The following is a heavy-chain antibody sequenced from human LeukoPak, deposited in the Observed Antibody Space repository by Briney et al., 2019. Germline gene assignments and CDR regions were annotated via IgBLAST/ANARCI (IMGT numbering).Heavy chain of an antibody. D-gene: IGHD3-22*01. V-gene: IGHV3-23*01. CDR1: GFTFSSYA. CDR3: AKDSRVTMIVVVDYYYYYMDV. Sequence: SGGSLRLSCAASGFTFSSYAMSWVRQAPGKGLEWVSAISGSGGSTYYADSVKGRFTISRDNSKNTLYLQMNSLGAEDTSVYYCAKDSRVTMIVVVDYYYYYMDVWGKGTTVTVSS. CDR2: ISGSGGST. J-gene: IGHJ6*03.